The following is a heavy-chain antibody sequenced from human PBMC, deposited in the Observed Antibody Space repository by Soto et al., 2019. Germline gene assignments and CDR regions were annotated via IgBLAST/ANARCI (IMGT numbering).Heavy chain of an antibody. CDR3: ARHGMDYSDSSFFFQAEDGIRDL. Sequence: WHWLNKTPGKGLEWIGSIYYSGSTYYNPSLKSRVTISVDTSKNQFSLQLSSVTAADTAVYYCARHGMDYSDSSFFFQAEDGIRDL. D-gene: IGHD3-22*01. J-gene: IGHJ2*01. V-gene: IGHV4-39*01. CDR2: IYYSGST.